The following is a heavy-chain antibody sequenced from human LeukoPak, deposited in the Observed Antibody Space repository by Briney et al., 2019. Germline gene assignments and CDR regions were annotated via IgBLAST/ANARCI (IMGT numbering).Heavy chain of an antibody. D-gene: IGHD2-21*02. V-gene: IGHV3-7*03. CDR1: GFTFSNYW. CDR3: ARRHDFPDY. CDR2: IKQDGSEK. Sequence: PGGSLRLSCAASGFTFSNYWMSWVRQAPGKGLEWVANIKQDGSEKYYVDSVKGRFTIPRDNAKNSLYLQMNSLRAEDTAVYYCARRHDFPDYWGQGTLVTVSS. J-gene: IGHJ4*02.